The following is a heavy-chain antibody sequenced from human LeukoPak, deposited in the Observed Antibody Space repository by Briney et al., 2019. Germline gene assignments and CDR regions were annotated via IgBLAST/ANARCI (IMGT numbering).Heavy chain of an antibody. CDR2: ISYDGSNK. Sequence: GGSLRLSCAASGFTFSSYGMHWVRQAPGKGLEWVAVISYDGSNKYYADSVKGRFTISRDNSKNTLYLQMNSLRAEDTAMYYCAKDYSYGNPYYWGQGTLVTVSS. CDR1: GFTFSSYG. V-gene: IGHV3-30*18. D-gene: IGHD5-18*01. CDR3: AKDYSYGNPYY. J-gene: IGHJ4*02.